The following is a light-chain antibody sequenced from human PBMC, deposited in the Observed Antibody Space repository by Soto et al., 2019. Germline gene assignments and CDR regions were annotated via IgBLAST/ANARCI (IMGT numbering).Light chain of an antibody. CDR1: QSVLYRSNNKNY. Sequence: DIVMTQSPDSLAVSLGERATINCKSSQSVLYRSNNKNYLAWYQHKPGQPPKLLIYWASTRESGVPDRFSGSGSGTGFTLTISSLQAEDVAVYYCQQYYKTPWTFGQGTKVEIK. V-gene: IGKV4-1*01. J-gene: IGKJ1*01. CDR2: WAS. CDR3: QQYYKTPWT.